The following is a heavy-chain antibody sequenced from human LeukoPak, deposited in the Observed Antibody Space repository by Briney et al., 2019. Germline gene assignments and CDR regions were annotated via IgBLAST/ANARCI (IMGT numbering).Heavy chain of an antibody. J-gene: IGHJ6*04. CDR2: ISGSGSST. CDR1: GFTFRRNG. V-gene: IGHV3-23*01. CDR3: AELGITMIGGV. Sequence: GGSLRLSCAASGFTFRRNGMSWVRPAPEKGLEGVSAISGSGSSTYYGDSVKGRFTISRDNSKNSLYLQMNSLRAEDTAVYYCAELGITMIGGVWGKGTTVTISS. D-gene: IGHD3-10*02.